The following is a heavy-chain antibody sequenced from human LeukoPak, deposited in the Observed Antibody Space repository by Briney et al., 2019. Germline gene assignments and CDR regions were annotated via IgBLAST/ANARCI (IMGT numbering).Heavy chain of an antibody. CDR3: VRDRGTYRPIDY. CDR2: ISSTGGTI. V-gene: IGHV3-48*04. CDR1: GFTFSSNS. J-gene: IGHJ4*02. D-gene: IGHD1-26*01. Sequence: GGSLRLSCAASGFTFSSNSMNWVRQAPGKGLEWVSYISSTGGTIYYADSMKGRFTISRDNAKNSLYLQMNSLRAEDTAIYYCVRDRGTYRPIDYWGQGTLVTVSS.